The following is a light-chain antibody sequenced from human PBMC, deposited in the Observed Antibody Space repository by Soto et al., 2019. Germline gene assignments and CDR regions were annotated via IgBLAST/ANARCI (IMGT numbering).Light chain of an antibody. Sequence: EIVMTQSPATLSVSPGERATLSCRASQSISSNLAWYQQKPGQAPRLLIYGASTRATGIPARFSGSGSGTEFTLTISGLQSEDFAVYSCQHYNNWPRTFGQGTKLEIK. CDR3: QHYNNWPRT. V-gene: IGKV3-15*01. J-gene: IGKJ2*01. CDR2: GAS. CDR1: QSISSN.